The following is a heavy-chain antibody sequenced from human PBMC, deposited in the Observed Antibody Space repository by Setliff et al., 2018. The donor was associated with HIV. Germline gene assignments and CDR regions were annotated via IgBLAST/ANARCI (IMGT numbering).Heavy chain of an antibody. Sequence: GSLRLSCAASGFTFSSYGMHWVRQAPGKGLEWVAVIWYDGSNKYYADSVKGRFTISRDNSKKMLFLQMNSLRAEDTAVYYCAKDPAVNAYGDYPLGGMDVWGKGTTVTVSS. D-gene: IGHD4-17*01. CDR1: GFTFSSYG. CDR3: AKDPAVNAYGDYPLGGMDV. CDR2: IWYDGSNK. V-gene: IGHV3-33*06. J-gene: IGHJ6*04.